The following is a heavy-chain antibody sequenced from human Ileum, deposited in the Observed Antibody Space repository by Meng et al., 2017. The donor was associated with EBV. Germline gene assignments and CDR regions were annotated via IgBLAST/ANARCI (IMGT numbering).Heavy chain of an antibody. Sequence: QVPLGQSGAEVKKPGASVKVSCKASGYTFINHDINWVRQAAGQGLESIGWMNSYTGNAGYAQKFRGRVTMTRDTSINTAYLEVISLTSEDTAVYYCARGSGAGGRDWFDPWGQGTLVTVSS. CDR1: GYTFINHD. V-gene: IGHV1-8*01. CDR2: MNSYTGNA. D-gene: IGHD3-16*01. CDR3: ARGSGAGGRDWFDP. J-gene: IGHJ5*02.